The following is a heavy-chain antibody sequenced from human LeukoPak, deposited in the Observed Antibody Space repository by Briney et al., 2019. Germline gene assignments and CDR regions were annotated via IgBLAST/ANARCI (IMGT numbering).Heavy chain of an antibody. CDR3: AKEGYSYGYYFDY. V-gene: IGHV3-48*01. J-gene: IGHJ4*02. CDR2: ISSSSSTI. CDR1: GFTFSSYS. D-gene: IGHD5-18*01. Sequence: PGGSLRLSCAASGFTFSSYSMNWVRQAPGKGLEWVSYISSSSSTIYYADSVKGRFTISRGNSKNTLYLQMNSLRAEDTAVYYCAKEGYSYGYYFDYWGQGTLVTVSS.